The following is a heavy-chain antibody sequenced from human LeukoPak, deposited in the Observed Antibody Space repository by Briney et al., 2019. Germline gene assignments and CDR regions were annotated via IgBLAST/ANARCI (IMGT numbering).Heavy chain of an antibody. CDR2: ISSITI. V-gene: IGHV3-48*02. Sequence: PGGSLRLSCAASGFTFSNYAMSWVRQAPGKGLEWVSYISSITIYYADSVKGRFSISRDNAKNSLYLQMNSLRDEDTAVYYCARARGGYSFDAFDIWGQGTMVTVSS. D-gene: IGHD5-24*01. CDR1: GFTFSNYA. J-gene: IGHJ3*02. CDR3: ARARGGYSFDAFDI.